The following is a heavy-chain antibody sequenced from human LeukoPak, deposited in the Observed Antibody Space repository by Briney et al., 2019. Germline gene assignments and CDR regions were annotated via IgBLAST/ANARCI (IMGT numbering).Heavy chain of an antibody. D-gene: IGHD6-19*01. Sequence: SETLSLTCTVSGGSISSGDYYWSWIRQPPGKGLEWIGYIYYSGSTYYNPSLKSRVTISVDTSKNQFSLKLSSVTAADAAVYYCARGKAAGSFDYWGQGTLVTVSS. CDR2: IYYSGST. CDR3: ARGKAAGSFDY. J-gene: IGHJ4*02. V-gene: IGHV4-30-4*01. CDR1: GGSISSGDYY.